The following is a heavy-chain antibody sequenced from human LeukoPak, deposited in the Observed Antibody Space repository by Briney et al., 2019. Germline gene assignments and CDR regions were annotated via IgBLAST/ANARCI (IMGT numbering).Heavy chain of an antibody. D-gene: IGHD3-9*01. J-gene: IGHJ4*02. V-gene: IGHV4-61*08. CDR3: ARGYHILTGYYY. CDR2: IYYSGST. Sequence: SETLSLTCAVSGGSISSGGYYWSWIRQPPGKGLEWIGYIYYSGSTNYNPSLKSRVTISVDTSKNQFSLKLSSVTAADTAVYYCARGYHILTGYYYWGQGTLVTVSS. CDR1: GGSISSGGYY.